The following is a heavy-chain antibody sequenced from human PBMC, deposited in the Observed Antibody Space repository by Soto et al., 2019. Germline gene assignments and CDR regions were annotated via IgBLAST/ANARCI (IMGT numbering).Heavy chain of an antibody. CDR2: IYHSGST. V-gene: IGHV4-4*02. CDR3: ARVSGSYYYGMDV. D-gene: IGHD1-26*01. Sequence: SETLSLTCSFSCGSISSSNWCICFRPPPGKGLEWIGEIYHSGSTNYNPSLKSRVTISVDKSKNQFSLKLSSVTAADTAVYYCARVSGSYYYGMDVWGQGITVTVSS. J-gene: IGHJ6*02. CDR1: CGSISSSNW.